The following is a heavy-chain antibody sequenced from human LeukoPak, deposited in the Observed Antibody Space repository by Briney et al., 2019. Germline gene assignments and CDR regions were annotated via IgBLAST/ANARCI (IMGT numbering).Heavy chain of an antibody. CDR3: ASQDYYGSGSYGY. CDR2: IYYSGST. V-gene: IGHV4-39*01. Sequence: SETLSLTCTVSGGSISSSSYYWGWIRQPPGKGLEWIGSIYYSGSTYYNPSLKSRVTISVDTSKNQFSLKLSSVSAADTAVYYCASQDYYGSGSYGYWGQGTLVTVSS. D-gene: IGHD3-10*01. CDR1: GGSISSSSYY. J-gene: IGHJ4*02.